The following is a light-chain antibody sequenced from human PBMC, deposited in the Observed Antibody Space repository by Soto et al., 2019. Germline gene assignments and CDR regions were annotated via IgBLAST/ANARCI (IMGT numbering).Light chain of an antibody. J-gene: IGKJ1*01. CDR1: QSVRTF. CDR3: QQYAGSPPWT. Sequence: EIVLTQSPATLSLSPGERATLSCRASQSVRTFLAWYQLKPGQPPRLLIYDASNRATGIPARFSGSGSGTDFTLTISSLEPEDFAVYYCQQYAGSPPWTFGQGTKVEIK. V-gene: IGKV3-11*01. CDR2: DAS.